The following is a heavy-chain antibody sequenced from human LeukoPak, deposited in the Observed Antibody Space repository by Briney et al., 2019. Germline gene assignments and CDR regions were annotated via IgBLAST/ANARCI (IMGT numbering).Heavy chain of an antibody. CDR1: GFTFEDYA. Sequence: GGSLRLSCAVSGFTFEDYAMHWVRQAPGKGLDWVAAISWNSGSINYADSVKGRFTISRDNAKNSLYLQMNSLRAEDTAFYYCVNERSRTGYFDYLGQGTLVTVSS. V-gene: IGHV3-9*01. D-gene: IGHD2-2*01. J-gene: IGHJ4*02. CDR3: VNERSRTGYFDY. CDR2: ISWNSGSI.